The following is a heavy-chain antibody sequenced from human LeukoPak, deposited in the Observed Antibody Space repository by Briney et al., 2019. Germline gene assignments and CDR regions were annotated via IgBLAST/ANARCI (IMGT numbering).Heavy chain of an antibody. CDR1: GGTFSSYN. CDR3: ARDRPGYSGYDDQGVDWFDP. J-gene: IGHJ5*02. V-gene: IGHV1-69*04. CDR2: IIPILGIA. Sequence: SVKVFCKASGGTFSSYNISWVRQAPGQGLEWMGRIIPILGIANYAQKFQGRVTITADKSTSTAYMELSSLRSEDTAVYYCARDRPGYSGYDDQGVDWFDPWGQGTLVTVSS. D-gene: IGHD5-12*01.